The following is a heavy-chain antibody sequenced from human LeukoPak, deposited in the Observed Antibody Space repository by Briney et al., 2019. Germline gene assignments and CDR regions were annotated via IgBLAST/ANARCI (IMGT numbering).Heavy chain of an antibody. CDR3: ARGYASGSSYFDN. Sequence: SETLSLTCAVSGGSISSGGYSWSWIRQPPGKGLEWIGYIYHSGSTHYNPSLKSRVTISVDRSRNQFSLKLTSVTAADTAVYYCARGYASGSSYFDNWGQGTLVTVSS. CDR1: GGSISSGGYS. D-gene: IGHD3-10*01. CDR2: IYHSGST. J-gene: IGHJ4*02. V-gene: IGHV4-30-2*01.